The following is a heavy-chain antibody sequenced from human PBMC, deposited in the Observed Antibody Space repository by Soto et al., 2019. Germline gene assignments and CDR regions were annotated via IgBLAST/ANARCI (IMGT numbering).Heavy chain of an antibody. CDR2: IIPILGIA. Sequence: QVQLVQSGAEVKKPGSSVKFSCKAYGGTFSSYTISWVRQAPGQGLEWMGRIIPILGIANYAQKFQGRVTITADKSTSTAYMELSSLRSEDTAVYYCARLVSTINNAFDICGEGTMVTVS. V-gene: IGHV1-69*02. J-gene: IGHJ3*02. CDR1: GGTFSSYT. CDR3: ARLVSTINNAFDI. D-gene: IGHD5-12*01.